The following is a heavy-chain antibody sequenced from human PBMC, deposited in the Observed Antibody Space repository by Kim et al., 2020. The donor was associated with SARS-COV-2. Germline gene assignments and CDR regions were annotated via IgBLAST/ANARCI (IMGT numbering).Heavy chain of an antibody. CDR3: AKEGGGYTFDY. CDR2: IYSGGSST. Sequence: GGSLRLSCAASGFTFSSYAMSWVRQAPGKGLEWVSVIYSGGSSTYYADSVKGRFTISRDNSKNTLYLQMNSLRAEDTAVYYCAKEGGGYTFDYSGQGTLVTVSS. CDR1: GFTFSSYA. D-gene: IGHD5-12*01. V-gene: IGHV3-23*03. J-gene: IGHJ4*02.